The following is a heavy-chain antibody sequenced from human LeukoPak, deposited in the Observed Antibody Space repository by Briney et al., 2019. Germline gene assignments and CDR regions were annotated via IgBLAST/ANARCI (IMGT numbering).Heavy chain of an antibody. CDR1: GFTFSTYA. CDR3: AKDPWAAMSGFFDP. CDR2: LTGSGSHT. Sequence: GGSLRLSCAASGFTFSTYAMSWVRQAPGKGLEWVSTLTGSGSHTYYAESVKGRFTISIDNAKNTLYLQVSSLRAEDTAVYYCAKDPWAAMSGFFDPWGQGTLVTVSS. D-gene: IGHD3-10*01. V-gene: IGHV3-23*01. J-gene: IGHJ5*02.